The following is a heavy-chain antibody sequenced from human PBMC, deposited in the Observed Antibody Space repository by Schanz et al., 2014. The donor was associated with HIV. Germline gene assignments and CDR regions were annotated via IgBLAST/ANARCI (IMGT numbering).Heavy chain of an antibody. D-gene: IGHD2-2*02. V-gene: IGHV3-23*01. CDR1: GFRFSNYA. Sequence: QLLESGGGLVQPGGLLRLSCAASGFRFSNYAMSWVRQAPGKGLEWVSSISGSATTTYYAESVKGRFTISRHNSENTLYLQMNNLDAGDTALYYRAKHAARHQLLYLDSWGPGTRVTVSS. J-gene: IGHJ5*01. CDR3: AKHAARHQLLYLDS. CDR2: ISGSATTT.